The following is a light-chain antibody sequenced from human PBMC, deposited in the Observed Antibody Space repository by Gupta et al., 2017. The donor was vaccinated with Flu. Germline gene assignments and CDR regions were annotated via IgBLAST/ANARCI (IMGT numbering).Light chain of an antibody. V-gene: IGLV1-40*01. CDR1: SSNIGAHYN. Sequence: QSVLTQPSSVSGAPGQRVTISCTGSSSNIGAHYNIHWYQQLPGAAPKLLIYSTTNRPSGVPDRFSDSKSGTSASLAIDGLQAEDEADYYCPSFDNSLNGWVFGGGTKLTVL. J-gene: IGLJ3*02. CDR3: PSFDNSLNGWV. CDR2: STT.